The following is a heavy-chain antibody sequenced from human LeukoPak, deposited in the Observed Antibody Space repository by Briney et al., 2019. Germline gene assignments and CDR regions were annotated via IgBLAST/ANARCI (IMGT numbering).Heavy chain of an antibody. Sequence: GGSLRLSCAASGYIFERYWISWVRQAPGKGLEWVANIKEDGSEKNYVESVKGRFTISRDNAKNSLYLQMNSLRAEDTAVYYCARDGTTAMARVDYWGQGTLVTVSS. J-gene: IGHJ4*02. CDR3: ARDGTTAMARVDY. V-gene: IGHV3-7*01. D-gene: IGHD5-18*01. CDR1: GYIFERYW. CDR2: IKEDGSEK.